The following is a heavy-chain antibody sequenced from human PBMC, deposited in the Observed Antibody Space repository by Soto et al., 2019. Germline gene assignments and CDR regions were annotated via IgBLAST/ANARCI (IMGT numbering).Heavy chain of an antibody. J-gene: IGHJ4*02. D-gene: IGHD6-19*01. CDR3: AKDHERVVAGAGTFYY. CDR2: TSGSGGST. V-gene: IGHV3-23*01. CDR1: GFIFSSYA. Sequence: EVQLLESGGGLVQPGGSLRLSCAASGFIFSSYAMSWVRQAPGKGLEWVSATSGSGGSTYYADSVKGRFTISRDKSKNTRYLQMNSLRAEDTAVYYCAKDHERVVAGAGTFYYWGQGTLVTVSS.